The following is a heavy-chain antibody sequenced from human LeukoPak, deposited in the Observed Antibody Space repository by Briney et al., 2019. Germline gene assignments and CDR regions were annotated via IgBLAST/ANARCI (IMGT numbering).Heavy chain of an antibody. CDR2: ISGYNGMT. Sequence: AAVKYAGKPSGYTFRSYGTTQVRQTPGQGLEWMGWISGYNGMTNYAQKPHVRITMPTDTSTTTTYMELRSLRSDDTAMYYCARDRSSGYPTDAFVIW. D-gene: IGHD3-22*01. CDR3: ARDRSSGYPTDAFVI. CDR1: GYTFRSYG. J-gene: IGHJ3*02. V-gene: IGHV1-18*01.